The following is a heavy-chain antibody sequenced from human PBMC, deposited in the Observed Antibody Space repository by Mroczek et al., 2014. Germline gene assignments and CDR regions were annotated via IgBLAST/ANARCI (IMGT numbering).Heavy chain of an antibody. D-gene: IGHD6-13*01. CDR1: GGTFSSYT. CDR3: ARDLGANSAAGTDY. CDR2: IIPILGIA. J-gene: IGHJ4*02. V-gene: IGHV1-69*04. Sequence: SGAEVKKPGSSVKVSCKASGGTFSSYTISWVRQAPGQGLEWMGRIIPILGIANYAQKFQGRVTITADKSTSTAYMELSSLRSEDTAVYYCARDLGANSAAGTDYWGQGTLVTVSS.